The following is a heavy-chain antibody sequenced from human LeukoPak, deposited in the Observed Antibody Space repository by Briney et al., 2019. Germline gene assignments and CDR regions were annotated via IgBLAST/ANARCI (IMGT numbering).Heavy chain of an antibody. V-gene: IGHV3-23*01. CDR2: ISGSGGST. J-gene: IGHJ4*02. Sequence: GGSLRLSCAASGFTFSSYGMSWVRQAPGEVLEWVSAISGSGGSTYYADSVKGRFTISRDNSKNTLYLQMNSLRAGDTAVYYCAGRDDYYDSSGYSIDYWGQGTLVTVSS. D-gene: IGHD3-22*01. CDR3: AGRDDYYDSSGYSIDY. CDR1: GFTFSSYG.